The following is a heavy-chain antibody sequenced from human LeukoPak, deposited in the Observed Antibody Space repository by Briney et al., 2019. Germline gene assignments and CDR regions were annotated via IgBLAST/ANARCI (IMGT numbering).Heavy chain of an antibody. CDR3: ATVLTRRSIVGASYFDY. CDR1: GYTLTELS. Sequence: ASVKVSRKVSGYTLTELSMHWVRQAPGKGLEWMGGFDPEDGETIYAQKFQGRVTMTEDTSTDTAYMELSSLRSEDTAVYYCATVLTRRSIVGASYFDYWGQGTLVTVSS. CDR2: FDPEDGET. D-gene: IGHD1-26*01. V-gene: IGHV1-24*01. J-gene: IGHJ4*02.